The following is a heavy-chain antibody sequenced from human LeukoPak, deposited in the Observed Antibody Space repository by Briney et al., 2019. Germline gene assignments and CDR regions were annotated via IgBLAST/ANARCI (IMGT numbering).Heavy chain of an antibody. V-gene: IGHV7-4-1*02. CDR3: ARGGYCSGGSGYWFDS. J-gene: IGHJ5*01. CDR2: INTNTGNP. CDR1: GYTFTSYD. Sequence: VASVKVSCKASGYTFTSYDINWVRQAPGQGLEWMGWINTNTGNPTYAQGFTGRFVFSLDTSVSTAYLQISSLKAEDTAVYYCARGGYCSGGSGYWFDSWGQGTLVTVSS. D-gene: IGHD2-15*01.